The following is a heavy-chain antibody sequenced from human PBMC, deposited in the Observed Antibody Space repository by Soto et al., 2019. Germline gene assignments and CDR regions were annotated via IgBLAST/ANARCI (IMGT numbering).Heavy chain of an antibody. V-gene: IGHV2-70*17. CDR2: IDWDDDK. CDR3: ARMPFSSGVLWFDP. CDR1: GFSLSTSGMC. Sequence: GSGPTLVNPTQTLTLTCTFSGFSLSTSGMCVSWIRQPPGKALEWLARIDWDDDKFYSTSLKTRLTISKDTSKNQVVLTMTNMDPVDTATYYCARMPFSSGVLWFDPWGQGTLVTVSS. J-gene: IGHJ5*02. D-gene: IGHD6-19*01.